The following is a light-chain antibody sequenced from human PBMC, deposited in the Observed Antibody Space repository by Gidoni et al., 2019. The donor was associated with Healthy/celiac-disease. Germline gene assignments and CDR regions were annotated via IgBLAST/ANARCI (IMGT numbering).Light chain of an antibody. CDR1: QRISSN. Sequence: IVMTQSPATLSVSPGERATLSCRASQRISSNLAWYQQKPGQAPRLLIYGASTRATGITARFSGSGSGTEFTLTISSLQSEDFEVYYCQQYNNWITFGQGTRLEIK. CDR2: GAS. CDR3: QQYNNWIT. J-gene: IGKJ5*01. V-gene: IGKV3-15*01.